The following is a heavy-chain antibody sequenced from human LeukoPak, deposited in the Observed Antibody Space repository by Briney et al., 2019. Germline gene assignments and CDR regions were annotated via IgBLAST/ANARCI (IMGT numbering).Heavy chain of an antibody. CDR3: AKYSSGTYYRGFDQ. CDR2: ICYDGSNG. J-gene: IGHJ4*02. Sequence: PGESLTLSCAVSGFTFSNYGMHWVRQPPGKGLEWVAVICYDGSNGYYEDSVKHLCTISRDNSKNTPYLQMNSLRAEDTALYSCAKYSSGTYYRGFDQWGQGTLVTVSS. CDR1: GFTFSNYG. V-gene: IGHV3-33*06. D-gene: IGHD3-10*01.